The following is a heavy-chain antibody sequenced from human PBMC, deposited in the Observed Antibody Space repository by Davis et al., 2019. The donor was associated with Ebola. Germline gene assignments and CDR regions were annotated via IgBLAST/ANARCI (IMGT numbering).Heavy chain of an antibody. V-gene: IGHV3-33*08. D-gene: IGHD3-10*01. CDR1: GFTFSDHG. Sequence: GESLKISCAASGFTFSDHGMHWVRQAPGKGLEWLAVIWHDGSNKFYIDSVKGRFTISRDKAKSTLYLEMNSLRVEDSALYYCARSGENGGNDSWGQGTLVTVSS. CDR3: ARSGENGGNDS. CDR2: IWHDGSNK. J-gene: IGHJ4*02.